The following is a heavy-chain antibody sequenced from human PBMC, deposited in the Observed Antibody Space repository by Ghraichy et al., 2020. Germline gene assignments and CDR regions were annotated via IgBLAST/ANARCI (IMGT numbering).Heavy chain of an antibody. V-gene: IGHV1-69*13. J-gene: IGHJ4*02. CDR3: ARTSSGYSYGYYFDY. Sequence: SVKVSCKASGGTFSSYAISWVRQAPGQGLEWMGGIIPIFGTANYAQKFQGRVTITADESTSTAYMELSSLRSEDTAVFYCARTSSGYSYGYYFDYWGQGTLVTVSS. CDR2: IIPIFGTA. D-gene: IGHD5-18*01. CDR1: GGTFSSYA.